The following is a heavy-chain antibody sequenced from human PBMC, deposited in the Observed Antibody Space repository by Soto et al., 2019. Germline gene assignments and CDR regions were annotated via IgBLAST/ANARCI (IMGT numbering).Heavy chain of an antibody. V-gene: IGHV1-69*13. D-gene: IGHD2-2*02. CDR3: ARADVVVPAAIIYYYYGMDV. Sequence: GASVKVSCKASGGPFSSYAISWVRQAPGQGLEWMGGIIPIFGTANYAQKFQGRVTITADESTSTAYMELSSLRSEDTAVYYCARADVVVPAAIIYYYYGMDVWGQGTTVTVSS. J-gene: IGHJ6*02. CDR1: GGPFSSYA. CDR2: IIPIFGTA.